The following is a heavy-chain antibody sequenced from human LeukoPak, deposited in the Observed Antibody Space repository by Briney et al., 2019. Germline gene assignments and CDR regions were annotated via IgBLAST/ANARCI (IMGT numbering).Heavy chain of an antibody. CDR3: ARVEVGAANRQWYGMDV. CDR1: GGSISSYY. J-gene: IGHJ6*02. Sequence: PSETLSLTCTISGGSISSYYWSWIPQPPGNGLEWIGCVDYRGNTNYNPSLKSRVAISIDTSKSLFSLKLNSVTAADTAVYYCARVEVGAANRQWYGMDVWGQGTTVTVSS. V-gene: IGHV4-59*01. CDR2: VDYRGNT. D-gene: IGHD2-15*01.